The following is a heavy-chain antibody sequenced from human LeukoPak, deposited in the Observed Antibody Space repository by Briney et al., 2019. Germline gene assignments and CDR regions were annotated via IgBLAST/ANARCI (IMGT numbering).Heavy chain of an antibody. CDR1: GFTFSSYE. CDR2: ISSSDTI. CDR3: ARDYYDSSGYYAGFGY. V-gene: IGHV3-48*03. D-gene: IGHD3-22*01. Sequence: PGGSLRLSCAASGFTFSSYEMNWVRQAPGKGLEWVSYISSSDTIYYADSVKGRFTISRDNAKNSLYLQMNSLRDEDTAVYYCARDYYDSSGYYAGFGYWGQGTLVTVSS. J-gene: IGHJ4*02.